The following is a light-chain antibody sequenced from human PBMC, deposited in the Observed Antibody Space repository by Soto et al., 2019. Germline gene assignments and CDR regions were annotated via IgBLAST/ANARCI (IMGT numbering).Light chain of an antibody. Sequence: QSVLTQPASVSGSPGQSITISCTGTSSDDGGYNYVSWYQQHPGKAPKLMIYDVSNRPSGVSNRFSGSKSGNTASLTISGLQAEDEADYYCNSYTSSSTYVFGTGTKVTVL. CDR3: NSYTSSSTYV. V-gene: IGLV2-14*01. CDR2: DVS. CDR1: SSDDGGYNY. J-gene: IGLJ1*01.